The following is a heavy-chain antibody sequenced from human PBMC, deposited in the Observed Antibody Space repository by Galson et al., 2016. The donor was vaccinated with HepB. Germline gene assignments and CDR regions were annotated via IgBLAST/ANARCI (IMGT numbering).Heavy chain of an antibody. CDR2: IIPIISAT. J-gene: IGHJ6*02. CDR3: ARDDCSRTNCHDFYYSGTDV. CDR1: GGTFSKYL. D-gene: IGHD2-2*01. Sequence: SVKVSCKASGGTFSKYLFSWVRQAPGQGLEWMGGIIPIISATKYAQKFQGRLTVTADESTGTVYMELSSLRPEDTAVYYCARDDCSRTNCHDFYYSGTDVWGQGTTVTVSS. V-gene: IGHV1-69*13.